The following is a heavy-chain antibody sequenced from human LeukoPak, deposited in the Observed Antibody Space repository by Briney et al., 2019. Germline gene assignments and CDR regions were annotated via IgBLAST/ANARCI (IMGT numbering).Heavy chain of an antibody. CDR2: INSDGSST. V-gene: IGHV3-74*01. J-gene: IGHJ5*02. D-gene: IGHD3-3*01. Sequence: GGSLRLSCAASGFTFSSYWMHWVRQAPGKGLVWVSRINSDGSSTSYADSVKGRFTISRDNAKNTLYLQMNSLRAEDTAEYYCARVPYYDFWSGYYHWGQGTLVTVSS. CDR1: GFTFSSYW. CDR3: ARVPYYDFWSGYYH.